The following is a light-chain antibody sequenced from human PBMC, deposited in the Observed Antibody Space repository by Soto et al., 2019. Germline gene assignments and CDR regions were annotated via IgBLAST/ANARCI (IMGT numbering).Light chain of an antibody. Sequence: EIVLTQSPATLSVSPGERATLSCRASQSVSSNLAWYQHKPGQAPRLLIYAASIRATGIPARFSGSGSGTDFTLTISSLQSEDFAVYYCHQYHHWPPSFTFGPGTKVDIK. J-gene: IGKJ3*01. CDR3: HQYHHWPPSFT. CDR1: QSVSSN. CDR2: AAS. V-gene: IGKV3-15*01.